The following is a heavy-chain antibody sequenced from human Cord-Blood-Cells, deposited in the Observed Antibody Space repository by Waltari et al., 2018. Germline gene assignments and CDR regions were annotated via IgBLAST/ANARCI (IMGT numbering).Heavy chain of an antibody. CDR3: ARVLGYYDSSGYLGEEDV. D-gene: IGHD3-22*01. J-gene: IGHJ6*02. CDR2: IYSGGST. Sequence: EVQLVESGGGLIQPGGSLRLSCAASGFTVSSNYMSWVRQAPGKGLEWVSVIYSGGSTYYADSVKGRFTISRDNSKNTLYLQMNSLRAEDTVVYYCARVLGYYDSSGYLGEEDVWGQGTTVTVSS. CDR1: GFTVSSNY. V-gene: IGHV3-53*01.